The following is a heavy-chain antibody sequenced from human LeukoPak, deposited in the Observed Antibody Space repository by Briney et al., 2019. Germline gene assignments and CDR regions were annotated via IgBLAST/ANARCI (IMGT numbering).Heavy chain of an antibody. D-gene: IGHD2-8*02. CDR1: GGSFRGYY. V-gene: IGHV4-34*01. CDR3: ARSRLWPTGTVDI. CDR2: INHGGST. Sequence: PSETLSLTCAVLGGSFRGYYWSWIRQSPGKGLEWIGEINHGGSTNYDPSLRSRVTISIDTSNNQFSLKLTSVTAADTALYFCARSRLWPTGTVDIWDQGAMVTVSS. J-gene: IGHJ3*02.